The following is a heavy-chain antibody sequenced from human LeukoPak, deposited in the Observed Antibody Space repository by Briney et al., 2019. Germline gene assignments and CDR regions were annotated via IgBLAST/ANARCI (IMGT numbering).Heavy chain of an antibody. CDR1: GFTVSSNY. Sequence: GGSPRLSCAASGFTVSSNYMSWVRQAPGKGLEWVSVIYSGGSTYYADSVKGRFTISRDNSKNTLYLQMNSLRAEDTAVYYCARDIHVWGSFDYWGQGTLVTVSS. J-gene: IGHJ4*02. D-gene: IGHD3-16*01. CDR2: IYSGGST. V-gene: IGHV3-66*02. CDR3: ARDIHVWGSFDY.